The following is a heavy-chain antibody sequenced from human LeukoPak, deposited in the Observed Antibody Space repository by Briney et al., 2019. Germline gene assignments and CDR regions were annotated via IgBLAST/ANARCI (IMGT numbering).Heavy chain of an antibody. Sequence: PGGSLRLSCETSGFIFSNCWMTWVRQAPGKGLEWVSAISGSGGSTYHADSVKGRFTISRDDSKNTLYLQMNSLRAEDTAVYYCAKKISGYDYNYYYGMDVWGQGTTVTVSS. CDR3: AKKISGYDYNYYYGMDV. V-gene: IGHV3-23*01. D-gene: IGHD5-12*01. J-gene: IGHJ6*02. CDR2: ISGSGGST. CDR1: GFIFSNCW.